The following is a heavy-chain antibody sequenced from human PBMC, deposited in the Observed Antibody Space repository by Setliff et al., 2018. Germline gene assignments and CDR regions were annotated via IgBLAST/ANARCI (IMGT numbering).Heavy chain of an antibody. V-gene: IGHV3-15*01. J-gene: IGHJ5*01. CDR2: IKSSREDETT. D-gene: IGHD3-3*01. CDR3: TTGPRDSRNYMTWLDS. Sequence: GGSLRLSCSVSGITFINAWMTWVRQAPGKGPEWVGRIKSSREDETTNFAASVKGRFSLSRDDSRNMIYLQMSSLKIEDTAFYYCTTGPRDSRNYMTWLDSWGPGTLVTVSS. CDR1: GITFINAW.